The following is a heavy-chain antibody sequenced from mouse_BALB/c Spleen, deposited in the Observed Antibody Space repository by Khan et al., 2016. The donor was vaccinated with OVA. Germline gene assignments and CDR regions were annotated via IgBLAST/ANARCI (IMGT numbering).Heavy chain of an antibody. J-gene: IGHJ1*01. CDR1: GFSLISYG. Sequence: QVQLKESGPGLVAPSQSLPITCTVSGFSLISYGIHWVRQPPGKGLEWLGVIWSGGSTNYNSALMSRLSISKDNSKSQVFLKMNSLQIADTAMYYCARNYGNYVEYFDVWGAGTTVTVSS. CDR3: ARNYGNYVEYFDV. CDR2: IWSGGST. V-gene: IGHV2-9*02. D-gene: IGHD2-1*01.